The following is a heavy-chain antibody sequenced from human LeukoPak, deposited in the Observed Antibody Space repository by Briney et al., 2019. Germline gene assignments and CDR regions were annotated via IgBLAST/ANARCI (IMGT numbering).Heavy chain of an antibody. J-gene: IGHJ5*02. D-gene: IGHD4-17*01. CDR3: AKESTVTPGNVNWFDT. CDR1: GFTFSSYE. CDR2: ISSSGSTI. Sequence: GGSLRLSCAASGFTFSSYEMNWVRQAPGKGLEWVSYISSSGSTIYYADSVKGRFTISRDNAKNSLYPQMNSLRAEDTAIYYCAKESTVTPGNVNWFDTWGQGTLVTVSS. V-gene: IGHV3-48*03.